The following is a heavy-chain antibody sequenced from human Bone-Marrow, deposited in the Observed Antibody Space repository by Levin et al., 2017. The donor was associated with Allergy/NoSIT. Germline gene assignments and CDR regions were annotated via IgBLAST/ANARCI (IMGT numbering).Heavy chain of an antibody. D-gene: IGHD4-17*01. CDR3: AREMIELAGAYGDWRSGFDP. CDR1: GGSISSGDYY. Sequence: SETLSLTCTVSGGSISSGDYYWSWIRQPPGKGLEWIGYIYYSGSTYYNPSLKSRVTISVDTSKNQFSLKLSSVTAADTAVYYCAREMIELAGAYGDWRSGFDPWGQGTLVTVSS. CDR2: IYYSGST. V-gene: IGHV4-30-4*01. J-gene: IGHJ5*02.